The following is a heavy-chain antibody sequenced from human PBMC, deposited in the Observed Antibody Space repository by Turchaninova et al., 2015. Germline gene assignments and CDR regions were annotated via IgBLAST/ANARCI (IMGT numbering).Heavy chain of an antibody. V-gene: IGHV3-48*04. CDR1: GYTLCSYR. Sequence: EVQLVESGGGLVQPGGSLRLSCAASGYTLCSYRIIWVRQAPGKGLEWVSYMSSSSSTINYADSVKGRFTISRDNGKNSVYLQMNSLRAEDTAVYYCARVGTSGYSDDYWGQGTLLTVSS. D-gene: IGHD3-22*01. CDR2: MSSSSSTI. CDR3: ARVGTSGYSDDY. J-gene: IGHJ4*02.